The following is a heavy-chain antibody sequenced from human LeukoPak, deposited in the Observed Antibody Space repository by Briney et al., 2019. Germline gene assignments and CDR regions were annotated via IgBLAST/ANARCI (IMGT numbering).Heavy chain of an antibody. CDR2: INHRGST. CDR1: SGSFSGYY. D-gene: IGHD3-22*01. V-gene: IGHV4-34*01. J-gene: IGHJ2*01. CDR3: ARVQYYYDSSGYQDWSFDL. Sequence: SETLFLTCAVYSGSFSGYYWSWIRQPPGKGLEWIGEINHRGSTNYNPSLKSRVTMSVDTSKNQFSLKLSSVTAADTAVYYCARVQYYYDSSGYQDWSFDLWGRGTPVTVSS.